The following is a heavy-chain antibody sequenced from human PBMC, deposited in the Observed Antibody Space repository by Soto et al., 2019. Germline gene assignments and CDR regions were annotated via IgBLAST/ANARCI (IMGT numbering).Heavy chain of an antibody. CDR1: GFTFSSYS. V-gene: IGHV3-21*01. CDR2: ISSSSSYI. Sequence: GGSLRLSCAASGFTFSSYSMNWVRQAPGKGLEWVSSISSSSSYIYYADSVKGRFTISRDNAKNSLYLQMNSLRAEDTAVYYCARVAYDIVTGSHYFDSWGQGTLVTVSS. CDR3: ARVAYDIVTGSHYFDS. J-gene: IGHJ4*02. D-gene: IGHD3-9*01.